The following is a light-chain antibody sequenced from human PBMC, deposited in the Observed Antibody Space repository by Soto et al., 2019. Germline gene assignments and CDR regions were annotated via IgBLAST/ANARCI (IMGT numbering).Light chain of an antibody. J-gene: IGKJ5*01. Sequence: EIVLTQSPGTLSLSPGERATLSCRASQTVSSSYLAWYQQKPGQAPRLLIYGASSRATGIPDRFSGSGSGTDFTFTISRLQPEDIATYYCQHYDNLPSVTFGQGTRLEIK. CDR2: GAS. CDR3: QHYDNLPSVT. V-gene: IGKV3-20*01. CDR1: QTVSSSY.